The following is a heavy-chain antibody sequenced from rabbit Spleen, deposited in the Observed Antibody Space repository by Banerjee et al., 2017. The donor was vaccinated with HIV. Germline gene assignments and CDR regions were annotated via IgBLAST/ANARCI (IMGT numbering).Heavy chain of an antibody. CDR3: ARGAGRGDYIDGVFNL. V-gene: IGHV1S45*01. CDR1: AFSFNNNVY. Sequence: QEQLVESGGGLVQPEGSQTLTCTASAFSFNNNVYLCWVRQAPGKGLEWIACINVATGKPVYATWAKGRFTISRTSSTTVTLRMTSLTAADTATYFCARGAGRGDYIDGVFNLWGPGTLVTVS. J-gene: IGHJ4*01. D-gene: IGHD8-1*01. CDR2: INVATGKP.